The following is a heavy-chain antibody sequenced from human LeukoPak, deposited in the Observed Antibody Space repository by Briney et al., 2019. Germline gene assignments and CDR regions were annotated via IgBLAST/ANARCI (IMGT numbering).Heavy chain of an antibody. Sequence: PGGSLRLSSAASGFTFDDYAMHWVRQAPGKGLEWVAGISWHSGSIGYGDSVKGRFTISRDNAKNSLYLQMNSLRTEDTALYYCVKGMFNVVAHFDYWGQGTLVTVSS. D-gene: IGHD2-15*01. V-gene: IGHV3-9*01. CDR1: GFTFDDYA. J-gene: IGHJ4*02. CDR2: ISWHSGSI. CDR3: VKGMFNVVAHFDY.